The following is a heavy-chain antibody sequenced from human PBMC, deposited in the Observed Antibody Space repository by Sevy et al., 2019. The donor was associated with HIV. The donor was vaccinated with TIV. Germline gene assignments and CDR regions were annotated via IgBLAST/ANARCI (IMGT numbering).Heavy chain of an antibody. CDR3: AKEAEGSIVATIRGAQWYNWFDP. Sequence: GGSLRLSCAASGFTFSSYGMHWVRQAPGKGLEWVAVISYDGSNKYYASSVKGRFTISRDNSKNTLYLQMKSLRAEGTAVYYGAKEAEGSIVATIRGAQWYNWFDPWGQGTRVTVSS. CDR1: GFTFSSYG. J-gene: IGHJ5*02. D-gene: IGHD5-12*01. V-gene: IGHV3-30*18. CDR2: ISYDGSNK.